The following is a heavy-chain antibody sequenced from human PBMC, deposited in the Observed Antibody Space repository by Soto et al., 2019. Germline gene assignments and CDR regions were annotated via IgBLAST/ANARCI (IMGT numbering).Heavy chain of an antibody. V-gene: IGHV1-18*01. CDR2: INPSDGNR. J-gene: IGHJ5*02. Sequence: ASVKVSCXASGYSFSFYGINWVRQAPGQGLEWMGWINPSDGNRNFAQKFEDRVTMTTATSTNTVFLELRSLKSDDTAVYYCARDPDSSGWYNWFDPWGQGTLVTVSS. CDR3: ARDPDSSGWYNWFDP. CDR1: GYSFSFYG. D-gene: IGHD6-19*01.